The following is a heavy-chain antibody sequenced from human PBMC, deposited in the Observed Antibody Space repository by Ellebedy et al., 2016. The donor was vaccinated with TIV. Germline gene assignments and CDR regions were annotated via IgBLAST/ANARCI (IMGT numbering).Heavy chain of an antibody. Sequence: AASVKVSCKASGYTFSSYGISWVRQAPGQGLEWMGWISAYNGNTNYAQKLQDRVTMTTDTSTSTAYMELSSLRSDDTAVYYCARDYFDFWSGYYGDNPFDIWGQGTMVTVSS. J-gene: IGHJ3*02. CDR1: GYTFSSYG. CDR3: ARDYFDFWSGYYGDNPFDI. CDR2: ISAYNGNT. D-gene: IGHD3-3*01. V-gene: IGHV1-18*01.